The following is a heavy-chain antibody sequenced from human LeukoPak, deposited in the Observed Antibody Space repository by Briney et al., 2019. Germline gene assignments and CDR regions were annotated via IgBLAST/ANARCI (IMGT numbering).Heavy chain of an antibody. V-gene: IGHV1-69*01. CDR1: GGTFSSYA. Sequence: SVKVSCKASGGTFSSYAISWVRQAPGQGLEWMGGIIPIFGTANYAQKFQGRVTITADESTSTAYVELSSLRSEDTAVYYCARDPPGGPDNWFDPWGQGTLVTVSS. CDR3: ARDPPGGPDNWFDP. CDR2: IIPIFGTA. D-gene: IGHD3-10*01. J-gene: IGHJ5*02.